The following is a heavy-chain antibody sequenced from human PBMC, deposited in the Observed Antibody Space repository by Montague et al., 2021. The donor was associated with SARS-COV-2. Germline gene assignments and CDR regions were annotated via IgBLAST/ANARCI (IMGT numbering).Heavy chain of an antibody. CDR3: AREGLNNWFDP. Sequence: SETLSLTCSVSNDSITSYYWSWIRQPPGKRLESIGYIYYRGSTNYNPSLESRVTISVDTSKNQFSLKLRSMTAADTAVYYCAREGLNNWFDPWGQGTLVIVSS. CDR2: IYYRGST. CDR1: NDSITSYY. V-gene: IGHV4-59*01. J-gene: IGHJ5*02.